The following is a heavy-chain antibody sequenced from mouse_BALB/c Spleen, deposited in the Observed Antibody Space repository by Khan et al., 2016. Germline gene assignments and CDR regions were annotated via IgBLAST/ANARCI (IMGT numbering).Heavy chain of an antibody. Sequence: EVQLQESGGGLVQPGGSLKLSCAASGFDFSRYWMSWVRQAPGKGLEWIGEINPDSSTITYTPSLKDKFIISRDNAKNTRYLQMRKVRSEDTVLYYCARAGYYGYLVNWGQGTLVTVSA. D-gene: IGHD1-1*01. CDR1: GFDFSRYW. CDR2: INPDSSTI. V-gene: IGHV4-1*02. CDR3: ARAGYYGYLVN. J-gene: IGHJ3*01.